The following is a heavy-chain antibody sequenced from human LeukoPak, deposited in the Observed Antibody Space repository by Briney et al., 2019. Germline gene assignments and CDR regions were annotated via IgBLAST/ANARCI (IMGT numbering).Heavy chain of an antibody. J-gene: IGHJ4*02. D-gene: IGHD3-10*01. CDR1: GGSFSGYY. V-gene: IGHV4-34*01. Sequence: SETLSLTCAVYGGSFSGYYWSWIRQPPGKGLEWIGELNHSGSTNYNPSLKSRVTISVDTSKNQFSLKLSSVTAADTAVYYCARGPDPPSLDGSGGYAYWGQGTLVTVSS. CDR3: ARGPDPPSLDGSGGYAY. CDR2: LNHSGST.